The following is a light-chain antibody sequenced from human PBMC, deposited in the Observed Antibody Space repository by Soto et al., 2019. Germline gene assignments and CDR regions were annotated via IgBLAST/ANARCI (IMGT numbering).Light chain of an antibody. J-gene: IGLJ2*01. CDR2: YDS. Sequence: SYELTQPPSVSVAPGKTARINCGGNNIGSKSVHWYQQKPGQAPVLVIYYDSDRPSGIPERFSGSNSGNTATLTISRVEAGDEADYYCQVWDSSSDHLFGGGTKLTVL. V-gene: IGLV3-21*04. CDR3: QVWDSSSDHL. CDR1: NIGSKS.